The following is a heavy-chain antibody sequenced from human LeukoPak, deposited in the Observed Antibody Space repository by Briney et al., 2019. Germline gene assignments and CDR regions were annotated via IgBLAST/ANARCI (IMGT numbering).Heavy chain of an antibody. D-gene: IGHD6-13*01. V-gene: IGHV1-69*01. CDR1: GFTFSSYA. CDR2: IIPIFGTA. CDR3: ARAPYSSSWYVDY. Sequence: AGGSLRLSCAASGFTFSSYAISWVRQAPGQGLEWMGGIIPIFGTANYAQKFQGRVTITADESTSTAYMELSSLRSEDTAVYYCARAPYSSSWYVDYWGQGTLVTVSS. J-gene: IGHJ4*02.